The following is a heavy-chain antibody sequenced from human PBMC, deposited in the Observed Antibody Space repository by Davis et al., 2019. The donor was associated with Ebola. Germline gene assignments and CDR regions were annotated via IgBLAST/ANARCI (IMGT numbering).Heavy chain of an antibody. CDR1: GFTFSSYS. Sequence: GESLKISCAASGFTFSSYSMNWVRQAPGKGLEWVSYISSSSSTIYYADSVKGRFTISRDNAKNSLYLQMNSLRDEDTAVYYCARDPYVRIAVAGTGFDYWGQGTLVTVSS. CDR3: ARDPYVRIAVAGTGFDY. J-gene: IGHJ4*02. CDR2: ISSSSSTI. V-gene: IGHV3-48*02. D-gene: IGHD6-19*01.